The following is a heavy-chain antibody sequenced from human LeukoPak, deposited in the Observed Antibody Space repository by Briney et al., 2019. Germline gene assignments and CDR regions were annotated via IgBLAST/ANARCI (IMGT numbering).Heavy chain of an antibody. J-gene: IGHJ3*02. CDR2: ISSSSSTI. CDR1: GFTFSSYS. V-gene: IGHV3-48*04. Sequence: GGSLRLSCAASGFTFSSYSMNWVRQAPGKGLEWVSYISSSSSTIYYADSVKGRFTISRDNAKNSLYLQMNSLRAEDTAVYYCARTLYYDSSGYYSGGGDAFDIWGQGTMVTVSS. CDR3: ARTLYYDSSGYYSGGGDAFDI. D-gene: IGHD3-22*01.